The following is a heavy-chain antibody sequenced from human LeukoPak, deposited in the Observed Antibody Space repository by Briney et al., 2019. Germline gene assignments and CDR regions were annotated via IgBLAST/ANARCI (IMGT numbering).Heavy chain of an antibody. J-gene: IGHJ4*02. CDR3: VRVIPSDF. D-gene: IGHD2-21*01. V-gene: IGHV1-2*02. CDR1: GYTFTGYY. Sequence: ASVKVSCKASGYTFTGYYIHWVGHAPGQGLEWMGWINPNGGGTNYAQQFQGRVTMTRDTSISTAYMELSSLRSDDTAVYFCVRVIPSDFWGQGTLVTVSS. CDR2: INPNGGGT.